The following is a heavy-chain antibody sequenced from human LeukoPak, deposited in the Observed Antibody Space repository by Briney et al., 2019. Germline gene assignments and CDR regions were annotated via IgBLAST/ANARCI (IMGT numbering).Heavy chain of an antibody. J-gene: IGHJ4*02. CDR2: IWYDGSNK. Sequence: GGSLRLSCAASGFTFSSYGMHRVRQAPGKGLEWVAVIWYDGSNKYYADSVKGRFTISRDNSKNTLYLQMNSLRAEDTAVYYCARLGGSSGYNWNPFDYWGQGTLVTVSS. CDR3: ARLGGSSGYNWNPFDY. CDR1: GFTFSSYG. D-gene: IGHD1-1*01. V-gene: IGHV3-33*01.